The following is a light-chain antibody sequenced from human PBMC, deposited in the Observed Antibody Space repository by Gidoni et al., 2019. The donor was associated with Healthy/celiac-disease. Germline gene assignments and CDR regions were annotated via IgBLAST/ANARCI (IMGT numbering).Light chain of an antibody. CDR2: DDS. Sequence: SYVLPQPPSVSVAPGKTARIPCGGNNIGSKSVHWYQQKPGQAPVLVVYDDSDRPSGIPERFSGSNSGNTATLTISRVEAGDEADYYCQVWDSSSDHPYGFGTGTKVTVL. V-gene: IGLV3-21*03. CDR3: QVWDSSSDHPYG. CDR1: NIGSKS. J-gene: IGLJ1*01.